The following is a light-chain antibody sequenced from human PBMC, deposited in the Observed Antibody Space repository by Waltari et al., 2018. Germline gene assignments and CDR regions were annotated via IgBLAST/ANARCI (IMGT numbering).Light chain of an antibody. CDR2: GAS. CDR3: QQYGDSRWT. Sequence: ETVLTQSPGTLSLSPGERASLSCRASQSVTGSYITWYQQRPGQAPRLLIYGASNRATGIPDRFSGSRSGTEFTLIISRLERDDFAVYYCQQYGDSRWTFGQGTKVEIK. J-gene: IGKJ1*01. V-gene: IGKV3-20*01. CDR1: QSVTGSY.